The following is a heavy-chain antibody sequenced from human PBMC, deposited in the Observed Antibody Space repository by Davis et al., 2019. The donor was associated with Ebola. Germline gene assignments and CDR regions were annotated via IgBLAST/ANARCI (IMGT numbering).Heavy chain of an antibody. Sequence: MPSETLSLTCTVSGGSISSGGYYWGWIRQPPGKGLEWIGSIYYSGSTYYNPSLKSRVTISVDTSKNQFSLKLSSVTAADTAVYYCARHPTYYYDSSGYYSQGHFDYWGQGTLVTVSS. V-gene: IGHV4-39*01. J-gene: IGHJ4*02. CDR3: ARHPTYYYDSSGYYSQGHFDY. CDR2: IYYSGST. D-gene: IGHD3-22*01. CDR1: GGSISSGGYY.